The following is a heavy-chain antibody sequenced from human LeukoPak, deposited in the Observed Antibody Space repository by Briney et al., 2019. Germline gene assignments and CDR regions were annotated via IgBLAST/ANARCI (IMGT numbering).Heavy chain of an antibody. Sequence: ASVKVSCKASGYTFTSYYMHLVRQAAGQGLEWMGIINPSGGSTSYAQKFQGRVTMTRDTSTSTVYMELSSLRSEDTAVYYCAREDPDYGDYPYFDYWGQGTLVTVSS. V-gene: IGHV1-46*01. CDR3: AREDPDYGDYPYFDY. CDR1: GYTFTSYY. CDR2: INPSGGST. J-gene: IGHJ4*02. D-gene: IGHD4-17*01.